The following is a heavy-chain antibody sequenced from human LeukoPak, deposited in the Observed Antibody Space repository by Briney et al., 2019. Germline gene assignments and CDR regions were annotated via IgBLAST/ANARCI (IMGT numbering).Heavy chain of an antibody. V-gene: IGHV3-23*01. CDR1: GYTFSTDA. CDR2: ISVSGNT. J-gene: IGHJ4*02. Sequence: GGSLRLSCAASGYTFSTDAMHWVRQGPGKGLEWVSAISVSGNTYHADSVKGRFTISRDSSKNTLYLQMNSLRAGDAAVYYCAKAPVTTCSGAYCYPFDYWSQGTLVTVSS. CDR3: AKAPVTTCSGAYCYPFDY. D-gene: IGHD2-15*01.